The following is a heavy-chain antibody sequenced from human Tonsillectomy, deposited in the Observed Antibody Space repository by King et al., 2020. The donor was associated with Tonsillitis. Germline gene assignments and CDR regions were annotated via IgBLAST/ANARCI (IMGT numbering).Heavy chain of an antibody. CDR1: GFTFSSYS. D-gene: IGHD1-7*01. V-gene: IGHV3-21*01. Sequence: EVQLVESGGGLVKPGGSLRLSCAASGFTFSSYSMNWVRQAPGKGLQWVSSISISSSYIYYADSVKGRFSISRDNAKNSLYLQMNSLRAEDTAVYYCARDRDWNYRDAFDIWGQGTMVTVSS. J-gene: IGHJ3*02. CDR3: ARDRDWNYRDAFDI. CDR2: ISISSSYI.